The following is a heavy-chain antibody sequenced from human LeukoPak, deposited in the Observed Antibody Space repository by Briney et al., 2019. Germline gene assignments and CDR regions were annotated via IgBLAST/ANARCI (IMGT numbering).Heavy chain of an antibody. CDR2: ISWNSGSI. V-gene: IGHV3-9*01. J-gene: IGHJ6*03. Sequence: GGSLRLSCAASGFTFDDYAMHWVRQAPGKGLEWVSGISWNSGSIGYADSVKGRFTISRDNAKNSLYLQMNSLRAEDTAVYYCARDGYYDFWSGAYYYYYYMDVWGKGTTVTVSS. CDR3: ARDGYYDFWSGAYYYYYYMDV. D-gene: IGHD3-3*01. CDR1: GFTFDDYA.